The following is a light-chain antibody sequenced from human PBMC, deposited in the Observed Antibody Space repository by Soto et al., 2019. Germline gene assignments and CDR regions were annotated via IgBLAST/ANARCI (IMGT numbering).Light chain of an antibody. V-gene: IGLV2-14*01. Sequence: QSALTQPASVSGSPGQSITISCTGTSSDVGGYNYVSWYQQYPGKAPKLMIYEVSNRPSGVSNRFSGSKSANTASLTISGLQAEDEADYYCSSYTSSITPYVVVGGGTKLTVL. CDR1: SSDVGGYNY. CDR2: EVS. CDR3: SSYTSSITPYVV. J-gene: IGLJ2*01.